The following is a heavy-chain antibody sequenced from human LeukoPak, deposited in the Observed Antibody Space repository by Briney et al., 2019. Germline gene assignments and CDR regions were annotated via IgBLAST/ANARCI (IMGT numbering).Heavy chain of an antibody. V-gene: IGHV3-30*02. J-gene: IGHJ4*02. Sequence: PGGSLRLSCAASGFIFSTYGMHWVRQAPGKGLEWVAFIRSDGSDKSYAGSVKGRFTISRDNSKNTLYLQMNTLRAEDTAVYYCGNHDSSSDYWGQGTLVTVSS. CDR1: GFIFSTYG. CDR3: GNHDSSSDY. D-gene: IGHD5-12*01. CDR2: IRSDGSDK.